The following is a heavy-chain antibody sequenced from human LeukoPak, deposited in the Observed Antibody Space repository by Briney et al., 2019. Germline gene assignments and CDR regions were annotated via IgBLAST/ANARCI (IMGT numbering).Heavy chain of an antibody. V-gene: IGHV4-61*02. J-gene: IGHJ4*02. D-gene: IGHD3-9*01. CDR3: ARETETYYDILTGYSATDY. CDR1: GGSISSGSYY. Sequence: RPSETLSLTCTVSGGSISSGSYYWSWIRQPAGKGLEWIGRIYTSGSTNYNPSLKSRVTISVDTSKNQFSLKLSSVTAADTAVYYCARETETYYDILTGYSATDYWDQGTLVTVSS. CDR2: IYTSGST.